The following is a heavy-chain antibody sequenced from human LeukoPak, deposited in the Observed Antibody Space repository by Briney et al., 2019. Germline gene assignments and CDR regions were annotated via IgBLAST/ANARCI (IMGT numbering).Heavy chain of an antibody. V-gene: IGHV3-48*01. Sequence: PGGSLRLSCAASGFTFSSYSMNWVRQAPGKGLEWVSYISSSSSSTIYYADSVKGRFTISRDNAKNSLYLQMNSLRAEDTAVYYCATSSTVTTCYWGQGTLVTVSS. CDR2: ISSSSSSTI. CDR3: ATSSTVTTCY. D-gene: IGHD4-17*01. J-gene: IGHJ4*02. CDR1: GFTFSSYS.